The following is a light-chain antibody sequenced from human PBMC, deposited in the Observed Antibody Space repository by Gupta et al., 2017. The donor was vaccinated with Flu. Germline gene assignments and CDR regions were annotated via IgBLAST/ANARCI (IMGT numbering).Light chain of an antibody. J-gene: IGLJ3*02. CDR1: NIGSKS. CDR3: QVWDSSSDHGV. V-gene: IGLV3-21*02. CDR2: EDS. Sequence: SSVLTQPPSVSVAPGQTARITCGGNNIGSKSVHWYQQKPAQAPVLVVYEDSDRPSGIPERFSGSNSGNTATLTISRVEAGDEADYYCQVWDSSSDHGVFGGGIKLTVL.